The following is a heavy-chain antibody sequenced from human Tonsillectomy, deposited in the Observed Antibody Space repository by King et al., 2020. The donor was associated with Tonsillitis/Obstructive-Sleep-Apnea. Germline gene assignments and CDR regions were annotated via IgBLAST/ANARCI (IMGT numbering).Heavy chain of an antibody. CDR1: GVSISIGGYY. V-gene: IGHV4-31*03. J-gene: IGHJ3*02. D-gene: IGHD2-2*01. CDR2: IYYSGST. Sequence: VQLQESGPGLVKPSQTLSLTCTVSGVSISIGGYYWSWIRPHPGKGLEWLGYIYYSGSTYYNPSLKSRVTISVDAAKNQFSLKLSSLTAVDTTVYYCARKYCSSTSCYAFDIWGQGTMVTVSS. CDR3: ARKYCSSTSCYAFDI.